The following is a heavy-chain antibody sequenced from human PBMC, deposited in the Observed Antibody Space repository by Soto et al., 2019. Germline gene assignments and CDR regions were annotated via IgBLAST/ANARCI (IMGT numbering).Heavy chain of an antibody. J-gene: IGHJ4*02. Sequence: SETLSLTCTVSGGSISSYYWSWIRQPPGKGLEWIGYIYYSGSTNYNPSLKSRVTISVDTSKNQFSLKLSSVTAADTAVYYCARTIAVAGYYFDYWGQGTLVTVSS. D-gene: IGHD6-19*01. CDR1: GGSISSYY. CDR3: ARTIAVAGYYFDY. CDR2: IYYSGST. V-gene: IGHV4-59*01.